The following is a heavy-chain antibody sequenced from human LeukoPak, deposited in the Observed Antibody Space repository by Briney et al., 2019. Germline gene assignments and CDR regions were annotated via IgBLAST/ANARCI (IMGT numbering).Heavy chain of an antibody. D-gene: IGHD5-12*01. CDR3: AKGRQGGYRLTGPGAFDI. CDR1: GFTFSSYA. V-gene: IGHV3-23*01. J-gene: IGHJ3*02. CDR2: ISGSGGST. Sequence: GGSLRLSCAASGFTFSSYAMSWVRQAPGKGLEWVSGISGSGGSTDYADSVKGRLTISRDNSKNTLYLQMNSLRAEDTAIYFCAKGRQGGYRLTGPGAFDIWGQGTMVTVSS.